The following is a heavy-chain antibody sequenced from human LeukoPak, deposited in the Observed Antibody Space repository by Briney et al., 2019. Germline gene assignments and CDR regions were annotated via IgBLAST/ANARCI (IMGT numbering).Heavy chain of an antibody. CDR1: GFTFSSYN. V-gene: IGHV3-30*02. J-gene: IGHJ4*02. CDR3: AKVPKSTGWTADF. D-gene: IGHD3-9*01. Sequence: GGSLRLSCAASGFTFSSYNMQWVRQAPGKGLEWVTFIGFDGKSKYYADSVKGRFTVSRDNSKNTLSLQMISLRAEDTAVYYCAKVPKSTGWTADFWGQGTLVTVSS. CDR2: IGFDGKSK.